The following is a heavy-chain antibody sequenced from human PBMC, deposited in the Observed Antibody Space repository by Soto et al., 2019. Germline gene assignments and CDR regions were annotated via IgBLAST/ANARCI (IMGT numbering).Heavy chain of an antibody. CDR1: GYTFTNYY. Sequence: ASVKVSCKASGYTFTNYYLHWVRQAPGQGLEWVGLINPSARSASYAQKLRGRLTMDRDTSTTTVHMELSRLTFEDTAVYFCARDNSAANGVLDHWGQGTLVTVSS. J-gene: IGHJ4*02. D-gene: IGHD1-1*01. CDR3: ARDNSAANGVLDH. V-gene: IGHV1-46*04. CDR2: INPSARSA.